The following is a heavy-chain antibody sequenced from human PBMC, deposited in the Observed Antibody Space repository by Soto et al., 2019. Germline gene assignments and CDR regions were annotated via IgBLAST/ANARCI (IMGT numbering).Heavy chain of an antibody. Sequence: EVQLLESGGGLVQPGGSLRLSCVASGFTFSSYAMNWVRLAPGKGLEWVSSLSDSGGTTYYADSVKGRFTISRDNSKNTLYLQMNSLRVEDTAVYYCAKADGGCSYGNFYYCAMDVWGQGTTVTVSS. D-gene: IGHD5-18*01. V-gene: IGHV3-23*01. CDR3: AKADGGCSYGNFYYCAMDV. CDR2: LSDSGGTT. CDR1: GFTFSSYA. J-gene: IGHJ6*02.